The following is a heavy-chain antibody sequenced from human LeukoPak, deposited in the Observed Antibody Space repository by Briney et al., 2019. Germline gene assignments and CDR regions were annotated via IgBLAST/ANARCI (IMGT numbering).Heavy chain of an antibody. Sequence: PGGSLRLSCAASGFTLSRKSMNWVRQAPGKGLEWVAYISSSTSDIYYADSVKGRYTISRDNAQNSLYLQMSSLRSEDTAVYYCARGVLEVPVVPYWFDPWGQGTLVTVSS. J-gene: IGHJ5*02. CDR1: GFTLSRKS. D-gene: IGHD2-2*01. V-gene: IGHV3-21*05. CDR2: ISSSTSDI. CDR3: ARGVLEVPVVPYWFDP.